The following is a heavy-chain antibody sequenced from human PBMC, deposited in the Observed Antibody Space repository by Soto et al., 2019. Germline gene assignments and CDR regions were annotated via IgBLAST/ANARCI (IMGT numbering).Heavy chain of an antibody. CDR2: IYYSGST. CDR3: ARGRRAYYDSSGTLPQH. D-gene: IGHD3-22*01. V-gene: IGHV4-59*01. J-gene: IGHJ1*01. CDR1: GGSISSYY. Sequence: TSETLSLTCTVSGGSISSYYWSWIRQPPGKGLEWIGYIYYSGSTNYNPSLKSRVTISVDTSKNQFSLKLSSVTAADTAVYYCARGRRAYYDSSGTLPQHWGQGTLVTVSS.